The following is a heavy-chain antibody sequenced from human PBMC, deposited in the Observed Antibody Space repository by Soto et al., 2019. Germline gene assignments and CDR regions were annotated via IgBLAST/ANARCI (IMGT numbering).Heavy chain of an antibody. CDR3: ARGAYDFWSPLDV. V-gene: IGHV4-59*01. CDR2: IYYSGST. Sequence: NPSETLSLTCTVSGGSISSYYWSWIRQPPGKGLEWIGYIYYSGSTNYNPSLKSRVTISVDTSKNQFSLKLSSVTAADTAVYYCARGAYDFWSPLDVWGQGTTVTVSS. J-gene: IGHJ6*02. CDR1: GGSISSYY. D-gene: IGHD3-3*01.